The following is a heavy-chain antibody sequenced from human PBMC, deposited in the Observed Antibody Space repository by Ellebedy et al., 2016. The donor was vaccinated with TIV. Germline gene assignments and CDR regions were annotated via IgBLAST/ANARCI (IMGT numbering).Heavy chain of an antibody. CDR3: ARRRYNYFYPFDS. CDR1: GDSIGSGYYY. V-gene: IGHV4-39*01. D-gene: IGHD5-18*01. J-gene: IGHJ4*02. CDR2: IFYSGST. Sequence: SETLSLTXTVSGDSIGSGYYYWAWIRQPPGKGLEWIGNIFYSGSTYYNPSLKSRITISSHTSKNQFSLKLSSVTAAETAVYFCARRRYNYFYPFDSWGQGTLVTVSS.